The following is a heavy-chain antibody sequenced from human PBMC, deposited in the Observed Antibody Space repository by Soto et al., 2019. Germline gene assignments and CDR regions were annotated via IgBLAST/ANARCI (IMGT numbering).Heavy chain of an antibody. CDR3: AKAAYTMVRGVIGD. J-gene: IGHJ4*02. D-gene: IGHD3-10*01. V-gene: IGHV3-30*18. CDR1: GFTFSSYG. Sequence: GGSLRLSCAASGFTFSSYGMHWVRQAPGKGLEWVAVISYDGSNKYYADSVKGRFTISRDNSKNTLYLQMNSLRAEDTAVYYCAKAAYTMVRGVIGDWGQGTLVTVSS. CDR2: ISYDGSNK.